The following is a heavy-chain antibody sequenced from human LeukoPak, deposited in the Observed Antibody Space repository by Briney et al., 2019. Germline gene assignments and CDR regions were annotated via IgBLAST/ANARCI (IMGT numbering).Heavy chain of an antibody. J-gene: IGHJ5*02. V-gene: IGHV4-34*01. Sequence: SETLSLTCAVYGGSFSGYYWSWIRQPPGKGLEWIGEINHSGSTNYNPSLKSRVTISVDTSKNQFSLKLSSVTAADTAVYYCARTHITMVRGVISGDNWFDPWGQGTLVTVSS. CDR1: GGSFSGYY. D-gene: IGHD3-10*01. CDR2: INHSGST. CDR3: ARTHITMVRGVISGDNWFDP.